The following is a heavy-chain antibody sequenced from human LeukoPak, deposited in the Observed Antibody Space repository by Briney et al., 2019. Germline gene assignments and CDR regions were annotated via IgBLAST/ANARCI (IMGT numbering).Heavy chain of an antibody. CDR1: GFTFSTSA. CDR3: ARVGNRGYSSGLDAFDI. J-gene: IGHJ3*02. Sequence: GGSLRLSCAASGFTFSTSAMNWVRQAPGKGLEWVSSINNVRSHIYYADSVRGRFTISRDNANNVLYLQMNSLRAEDTAVYYCARVGNRGYSSGLDAFDIWGQGTMVTVSS. D-gene: IGHD6-19*01. V-gene: IGHV3-21*06. CDR2: INNVRSHI.